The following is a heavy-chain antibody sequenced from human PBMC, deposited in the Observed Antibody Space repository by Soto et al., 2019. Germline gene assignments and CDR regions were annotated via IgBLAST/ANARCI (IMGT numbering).Heavy chain of an antibody. D-gene: IGHD6-13*01. V-gene: IGHV3-72*01. Sequence: EVQLVESGGGLVQPGGSLRLSCAASGFTFSDHYMDWVRQAPGKGLQWLGRSRNKANSYTTEYAASVKGRFTISRDDSQHSLFLQMNSLKTEDAAVYYCVRGRGGDRAAAGTYSYDGLAVWGQGTTVTVSS. CDR2: SRNKANSYTT. CDR1: GFTFSDHY. CDR3: VRGRGGDRAAAGTYSYDGLAV. J-gene: IGHJ6*02.